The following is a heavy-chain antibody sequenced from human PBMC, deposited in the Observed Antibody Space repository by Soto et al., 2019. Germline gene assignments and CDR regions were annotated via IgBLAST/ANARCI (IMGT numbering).Heavy chain of an antibody. CDR3: ARDRGAAAGTIRIDY. CDR1: GFTFSSYA. CDR2: ISYDGSNK. Sequence: GSLRLSCAASGFTFSSYAMHWVRQAPGKGLEWVAVISYDGSNKYYADSVKGRFTISRDNSKNTLYLQMNSLRAEDTAVYYCARDRGAAAGTIRIDYWGQGTLVTVSS. D-gene: IGHD6-13*01. V-gene: IGHV3-30-3*01. J-gene: IGHJ4*02.